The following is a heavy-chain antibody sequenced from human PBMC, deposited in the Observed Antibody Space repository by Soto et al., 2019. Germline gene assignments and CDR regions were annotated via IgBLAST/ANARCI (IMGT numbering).Heavy chain of an antibody. CDR1: GYTFTSCA. CDR2: MNPNSGNT. J-gene: IGHJ4*02. Sequence: ASVKVSCKASGYTFTSCAMHWVRQAPGQRLEWMGWMNPNSGNTGYAQKFQGRVTMTRNTSISTAYMELSSLRSEDTAVYYCAREHSSSWRFDYWGQGTLVTVS. D-gene: IGHD6-13*01. CDR3: AREHSSSWRFDY. V-gene: IGHV1-8*02.